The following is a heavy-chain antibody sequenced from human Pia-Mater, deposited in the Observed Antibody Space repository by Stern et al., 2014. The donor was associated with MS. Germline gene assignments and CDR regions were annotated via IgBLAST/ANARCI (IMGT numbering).Heavy chain of an antibody. J-gene: IGHJ4*02. CDR1: GFKFSIYW. Sequence: VQLVASGAALIRPGESLKISCKGAGFKFSIYWIAWVRQMPGKGLAWMGISYPGDSETRYSPSFQGQVTMSADKSTSTAYLQWSSLNASDTAMYFCARQTTAWASDVWGQGTLVTVSS. CDR2: SYPGDSET. V-gene: IGHV5-51*01. D-gene: IGHD1-14*01. CDR3: ARQTTAWASDV.